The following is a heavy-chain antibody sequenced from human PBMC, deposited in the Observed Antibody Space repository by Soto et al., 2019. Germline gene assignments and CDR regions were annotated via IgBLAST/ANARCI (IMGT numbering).Heavy chain of an antibody. CDR3: ARDDNYYGSGSYLLYYGMDV. Sequence: GASVKVSCKASGYTFTSYGISWVRQAPGQGLEWMGWISAYNGNTNYAQKLQGRVTMTTDTSTSTAYMELRSLRSDDTAVYYCARDDNYYGSGSYLLYYGMDVWGQGTTVTVSS. V-gene: IGHV1-18*04. J-gene: IGHJ6*02. CDR2: ISAYNGNT. D-gene: IGHD3-10*01. CDR1: GYTFTSYG.